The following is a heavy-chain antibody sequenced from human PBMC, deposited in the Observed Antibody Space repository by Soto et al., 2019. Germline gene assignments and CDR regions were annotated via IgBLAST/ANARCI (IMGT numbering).Heavy chain of an antibody. CDR1: GYTFTSYY. CDR2: INPSGGST. D-gene: IGHD6-19*01. V-gene: IGHV1-46*03. Sequence: QVQLVQSGAEVKKPGASVKVSCKASGYTFTSYYMHWVRQAPGQGLEWMGIINPSGGSTSYAQKFQGRVTMTRDTSTSTVYMELSSLRSEDTAVYYCARDQEAMAGPSNLDYWGQGNLVTVSS. J-gene: IGHJ4*02. CDR3: ARDQEAMAGPSNLDY.